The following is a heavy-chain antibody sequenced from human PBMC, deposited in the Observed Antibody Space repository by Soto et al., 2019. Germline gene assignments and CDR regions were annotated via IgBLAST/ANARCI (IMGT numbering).Heavy chain of an antibody. CDR3: ARPIAAAGGNSAY. J-gene: IGHJ4*02. CDR1: VGSISTSSYY. V-gene: IGHV4-39*01. CDR2: IYYSGST. Sequence: QLQLQESGPGLVKPSETLSLTCTVSVGSISTSSYYWGWIRQPPGKGLEWIGSIYYSGSTYYNPSLKSRVTISADTSKNQFSLKLSSVTAADTAVYYCARPIAAAGGNSAYWGQGTLVTVSS. D-gene: IGHD6-13*01.